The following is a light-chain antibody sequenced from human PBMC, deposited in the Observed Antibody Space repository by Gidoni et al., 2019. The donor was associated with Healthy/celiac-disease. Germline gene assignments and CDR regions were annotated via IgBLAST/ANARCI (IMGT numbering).Light chain of an antibody. Sequence: DIQMTQSPSSLSASVGDRVTITCRASQSISRFLNWYQHKPGKAPKFLIYAASTLQSGVPSRFTGSGSGTDFTLTISSLQPEDFATYYCQQSYSTPWTFGQGTKVEIK. CDR1: QSISRF. CDR3: QQSYSTPWT. J-gene: IGKJ1*01. CDR2: AAS. V-gene: IGKV1-39*01.